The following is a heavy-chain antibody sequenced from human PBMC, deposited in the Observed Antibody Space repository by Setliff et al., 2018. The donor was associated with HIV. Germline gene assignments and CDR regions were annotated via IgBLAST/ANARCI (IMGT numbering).Heavy chain of an antibody. Sequence: SETLSLTCTVSGGSISSGSYYWSWIRQPAGKGLEWIVHIYTSGSTNDNPSLKSLVTISVDTSTNQFSLKVSSVTAADKAVNYCARILVAAAATGFDPWGQGILVTVSS. J-gene: IGHJ5*02. CDR3: ARILVAAAATGFDP. V-gene: IGHV4-61*09. CDR1: GGSISSGSYY. CDR2: IYTSGST. D-gene: IGHD6-13*01.